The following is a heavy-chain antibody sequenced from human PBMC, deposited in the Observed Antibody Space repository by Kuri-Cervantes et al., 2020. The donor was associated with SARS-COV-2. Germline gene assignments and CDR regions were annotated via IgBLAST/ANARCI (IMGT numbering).Heavy chain of an antibody. CDR2: INPNSGGT. Sequence: ASVKVSCKASGYTFTGYYMHWVRQARGQGLEWMGWINPNSGGTNYAQKLQGWVTMTRDTSISTVYMELSRLRSDDAAVYYCARLTPFRRLVVISQGEAFDIWGQGTMVTVSS. J-gene: IGHJ3*02. V-gene: IGHV1-2*04. CDR3: ARLTPFRRLVVISQGEAFDI. CDR1: GYTFTGYY. D-gene: IGHD3-22*01.